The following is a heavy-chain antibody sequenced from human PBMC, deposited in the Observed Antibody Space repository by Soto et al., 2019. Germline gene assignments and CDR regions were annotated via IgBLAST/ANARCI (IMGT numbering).Heavy chain of an antibody. CDR1: GFTFDDYA. CDR3: AKESGIAAAGYYYYYGMDV. V-gene: IGHV3-9*01. J-gene: IGHJ6*02. CDR2: ISWNSGSI. D-gene: IGHD6-13*01. Sequence: VQLVESGGGLVQPGRSLRLSCAASGFTFDDYAMHWVRQAPGKGLEWVSGISWNSGSIGYADSVKGRFTISRDNAKNSLYLQMNSLRAEDTALYYCAKESGIAAAGYYYYYGMDVWGQGTTVTVSS.